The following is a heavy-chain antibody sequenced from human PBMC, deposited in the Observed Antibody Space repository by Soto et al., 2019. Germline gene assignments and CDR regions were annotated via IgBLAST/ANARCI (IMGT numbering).Heavy chain of an antibody. D-gene: IGHD3-9*01. V-gene: IGHV4-4*07. Sequence: ASETLSLTCTVSGGSISSYYWSWIRQPAGKGLEWIGRIYTSGSTNYNPSLKSRVTTSVDTSKNQFSLKLSSVTAADTAVYYCARDRYYDILTGYQPFDYWGQGTLVTVSS. J-gene: IGHJ4*02. CDR3: ARDRYYDILTGYQPFDY. CDR2: IYTSGST. CDR1: GGSISSYY.